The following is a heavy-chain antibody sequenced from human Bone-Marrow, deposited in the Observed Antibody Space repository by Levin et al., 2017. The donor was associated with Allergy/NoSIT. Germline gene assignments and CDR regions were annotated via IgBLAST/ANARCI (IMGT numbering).Heavy chain of an antibody. Sequence: ASVKVSCKASGYTLTSYGISWVRQAPGQGLEWMGWISAYNGNTNYAQSLQGRVTMTTDTSTSTAYMELRSLRSDDTAVYYCARDQYGTTTNSYYMDVWGKGTTVTVSS. CDR1: GYTLTSYG. J-gene: IGHJ6*03. V-gene: IGHV1-18*01. CDR2: ISAYNGNT. D-gene: IGHD1-1*01. CDR3: ARDQYGTTTNSYYMDV.